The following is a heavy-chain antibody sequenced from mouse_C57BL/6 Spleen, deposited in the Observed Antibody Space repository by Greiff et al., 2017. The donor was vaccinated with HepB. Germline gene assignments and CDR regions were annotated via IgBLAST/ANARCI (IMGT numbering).Heavy chain of an antibody. Sequence: EVKLMESGGGLVQPGGSLKLSCAASGFTFSDYYMYWVRQTPEKRLEWVAYISNGGGSTYYPVTVKGRFTISRDNAKNTLYLQMSRLKSEDTAMYYWARLFYYYGSSYAMDYWGQGTSVTVSS. CDR3: ARLFYYYGSSYAMDY. J-gene: IGHJ4*01. D-gene: IGHD1-1*01. V-gene: IGHV5-12*01. CDR1: GFTFSDYY. CDR2: ISNGGGST.